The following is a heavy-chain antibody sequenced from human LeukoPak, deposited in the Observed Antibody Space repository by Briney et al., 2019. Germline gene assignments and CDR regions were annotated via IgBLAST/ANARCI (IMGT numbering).Heavy chain of an antibody. CDR3: AREPGPDVDTAMVTHGFDP. Sequence: PSETLSLTCAVSGGSISSSNWWSWVRQPPGQGLEWIGEIYHSWSTNYNPSLKSRVTISVDKSKNQFSLKLSSVTAADTAVYYCAREPGPDVDTAMVTHGFDPWGQGTLVTVSS. CDR1: GGSISSSNW. J-gene: IGHJ5*02. D-gene: IGHD5-18*01. V-gene: IGHV4-4*02. CDR2: IYHSWST.